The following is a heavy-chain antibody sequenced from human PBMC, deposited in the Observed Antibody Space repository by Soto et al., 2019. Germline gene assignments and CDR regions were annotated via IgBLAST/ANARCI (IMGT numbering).Heavy chain of an antibody. V-gene: IGHV4-61*01. D-gene: IGHD6-19*01. J-gene: IGHJ6*02. CDR1: GGSVNRGNNF. CDR2: IFDIGST. CDR3: ARDSRIALAGPPYYYNVMDV. Sequence: SETLSLTCTVSGGSVNRGNNFWSWIRQPPGKGQEWIGNIFDIGSTNYNPSLESRVTISLDKSKNQFSLQLSSVTAADTAVYYCARDSRIALAGPPYYYNVMDVWGQGTTVTVYS.